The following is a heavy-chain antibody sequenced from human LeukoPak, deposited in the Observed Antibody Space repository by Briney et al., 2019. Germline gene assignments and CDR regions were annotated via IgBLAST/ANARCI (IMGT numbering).Heavy chain of an antibody. CDR1: GFTFSSYS. CDR2: ISSSSSYI. D-gene: IGHD6-6*01. J-gene: IGHJ6*03. Sequence: GGSLRLSCAASGFTFSSYSMNWVRQAPGKGLEWVSSISSSSSYIYYADSVKGRFTIPRDNAKNSLYLQMNSLRAEDTAVYYCARYTAARSGYYHYYMDVWGKGTTVTVSS. CDR3: ARYTAARSGYYHYYMDV. V-gene: IGHV3-21*01.